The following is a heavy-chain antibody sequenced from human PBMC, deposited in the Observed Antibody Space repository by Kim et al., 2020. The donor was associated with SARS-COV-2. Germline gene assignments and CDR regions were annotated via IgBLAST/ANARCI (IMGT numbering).Heavy chain of an antibody. CDR1: GDSMNSYNYF. D-gene: IGHD2-2*01. CDR2: IFYSGNT. J-gene: IGHJ4*02. V-gene: IGHV4-39*01. Sequence: SETLSLTCTVSGDSMNSYNYFWGWIRQPPGKGLEWIVNIFYSGNTNYNPSLESRISMSVDTSRKQFSLKLRSVTAADTAIYYCARLAPTSRDYWGQGTLV. CDR3: ARLAPTSRDY.